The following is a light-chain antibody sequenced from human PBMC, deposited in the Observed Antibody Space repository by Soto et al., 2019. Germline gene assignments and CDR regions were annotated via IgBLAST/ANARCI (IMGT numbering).Light chain of an antibody. V-gene: IGKV4-1*01. Sequence: DFVMTRAPDSLAVSLGERATINCKSSQSVLSSSDNQNYVAWFQQKPGQPPKLIMYWASTRKSGVPDRFSGGGSGTDFTLTISSLQAEDVAVYYCQQYHSDPITFGQGTRLEIK. CDR1: QSVLSSSDNQNY. CDR3: QQYHSDPIT. J-gene: IGKJ5*01. CDR2: WAS.